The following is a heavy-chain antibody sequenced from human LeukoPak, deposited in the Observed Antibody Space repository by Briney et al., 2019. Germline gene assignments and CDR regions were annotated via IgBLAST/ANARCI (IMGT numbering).Heavy chain of an antibody. V-gene: IGHV3-21*01. J-gene: IGHJ4*02. D-gene: IGHD2-15*01. CDR2: ISSSSSYI. Sequence: PGGSLRLSCAASGFTFSSYSMNWVRQAPGKGLEWVSSISSSSSYIYYADSVKGRFTISRDNAKNSLYLQMNSLRAEDTAVYYCARGTGGVAATSFDYWGQGTLVTVSS. CDR1: GFTFSSYS. CDR3: ARGTGGVAATSFDY.